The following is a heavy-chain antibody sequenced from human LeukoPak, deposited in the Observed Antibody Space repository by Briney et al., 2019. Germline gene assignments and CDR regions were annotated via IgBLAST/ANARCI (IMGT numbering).Heavy chain of an antibody. CDR1: GYTFTSYG. J-gene: IGHJ5*02. CDR3: ARGQYYYGSGSPYGS. D-gene: IGHD3-10*01. V-gene: IGHV1-18*01. CDR2: ISAYNGNT. Sequence: ASVKVSCKASGYTFTSYGISGVRQAPGQWLEWMGWISAYNGNTNYEQKLQGRVTMTTDTSTSTAYMELSRLRSEDTAVYYCARGQYYYGSGSPYGSWGQGTLVNVSS.